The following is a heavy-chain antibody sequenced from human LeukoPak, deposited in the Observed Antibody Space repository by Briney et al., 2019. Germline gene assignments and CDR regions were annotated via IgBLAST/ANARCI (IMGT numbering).Heavy chain of an antibody. CDR2: INWNGGST. Sequence: RSLRLSCAASGFTFDDYGMSWVRQAPGKGLEWVSGINWNGGSTGYADSVKGRFTISRDNAKNSLYLQMNSLRAEDTALYHCARRMVATLYYFDYWGQGTLVTVSS. CDR3: ARRMVATLYYFDY. V-gene: IGHV3-20*01. J-gene: IGHJ4*02. CDR1: GFTFDDYG. D-gene: IGHD5-12*01.